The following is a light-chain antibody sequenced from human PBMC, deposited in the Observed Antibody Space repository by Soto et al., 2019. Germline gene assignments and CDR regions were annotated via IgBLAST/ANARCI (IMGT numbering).Light chain of an antibody. V-gene: IGLV1-47*01. J-gene: IGLJ2*01. Sequence: QSVLTQPPSTSGTPGQRVTISCSGSSSNIENNYVYWYQQIPGTAPKLLIHRNNQRPSGVPDRFSASKTGTSASLTISGLRSEDEADYSCATWDDSLSGVVFGGGTKVTVL. CDR3: ATWDDSLSGVV. CDR2: RNN. CDR1: SSNIENNY.